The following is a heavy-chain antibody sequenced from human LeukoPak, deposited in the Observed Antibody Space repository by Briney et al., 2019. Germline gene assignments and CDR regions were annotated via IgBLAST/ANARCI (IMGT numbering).Heavy chain of an antibody. D-gene: IGHD4-17*01. V-gene: IGHV3-15*01. J-gene: IGHJ4*02. CDR1: GFSFSNAW. CDR2: IKSKTDGGTT. CDR3: TTDRKNGDYAY. Sequence: GGSLRLSCAAPGFSFSNAWMSWVRQAPGKGLEWVGRIKSKTDGGTTDYAAPVKGRFTISRDDSKNTLYLQMNSLKTEDTAVYYCTTDRKNGDYAYWGQGTLVTVSS.